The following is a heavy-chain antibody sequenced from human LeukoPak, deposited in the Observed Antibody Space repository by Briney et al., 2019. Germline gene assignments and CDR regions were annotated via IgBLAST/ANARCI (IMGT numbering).Heavy chain of an antibody. CDR3: AGAPAASPTWFDP. Sequence: SETLSLTCTVSGGSISSYYWSWIRQPPGKGLEWIGYIYYSGGTNYNPSLKSRVTISVDTSKNQFSLKLSSVTAADTAVYYCAGAPAASPTWFDPWGQGTLVTVSS. V-gene: IGHV4-59*01. D-gene: IGHD2-2*01. J-gene: IGHJ5*02. CDR1: GGSISSYY. CDR2: IYYSGGT.